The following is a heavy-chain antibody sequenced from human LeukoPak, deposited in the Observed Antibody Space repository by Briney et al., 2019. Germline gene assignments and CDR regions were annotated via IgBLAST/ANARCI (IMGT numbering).Heavy chain of an antibody. D-gene: IGHD5-18*01. CDR1: GGTFSSYA. V-gene: IGHV1-69*05. CDR2: IIPIFGTA. Sequence: PVKVSCKASGGTFSSYAISWVRQAPGQGLEWMGRIIPIFGTANYAQKFQGRVTITTDESTSTAYMELSSLRSEDTAVYYCARDKNPGYSYGYVGDYWGQGALVTVSS. J-gene: IGHJ4*02. CDR3: ARDKNPGYSYGYVGDY.